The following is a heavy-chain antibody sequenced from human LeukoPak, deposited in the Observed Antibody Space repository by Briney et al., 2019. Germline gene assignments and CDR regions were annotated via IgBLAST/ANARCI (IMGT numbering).Heavy chain of an antibody. CDR3: ARALSRGYSYGRARYFDY. CDR2: INHSGST. V-gene: IGHV4-34*01. CDR1: GGSFSGYY. Sequence: SETLSLTCAVYGGSFSGYYWSWIRQPPGKGLEWIGEINHSGSTNYNPSLKSRVTISVDTSKNQFSLKLSSVTAADAAVYYCARALSRGYSYGRARYFDYWGQGTLVTVSS. J-gene: IGHJ4*02. D-gene: IGHD5-18*01.